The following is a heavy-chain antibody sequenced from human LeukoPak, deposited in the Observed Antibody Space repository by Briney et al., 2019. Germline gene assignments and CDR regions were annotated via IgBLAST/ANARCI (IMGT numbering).Heavy chain of an antibody. Sequence: ASVKVSCKASGYTFTGYYMHWVRQAPGQGLEWMGRINPNSGGTNYAQKFQGRVTMTRDTSISTAYMELTSLRSDDTAVYYCARIGGSGYTYGTFDYWGQGTLVTVSS. CDR3: ARIGGSGYTYGTFDY. CDR2: INPNSGGT. CDR1: GYTFTGYY. V-gene: IGHV1-2*06. J-gene: IGHJ4*02. D-gene: IGHD5-18*01.